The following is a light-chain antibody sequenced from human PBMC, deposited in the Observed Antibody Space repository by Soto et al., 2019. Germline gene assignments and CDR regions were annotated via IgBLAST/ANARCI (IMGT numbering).Light chain of an antibody. J-gene: IGKJ5*01. CDR2: DAS. V-gene: IGKV3-11*01. CDR3: QQRSSWPPT. Sequence: EIVLTQSPATLSLSPGESATLSCRARQSISSYVAWYQQKPGQAPRLLIYDASNRATGIPARFSGSGSGTDFTLTISSLEPEDFAVYYCQQRSSWPPTFGQGTRLHMK. CDR1: QSISSY.